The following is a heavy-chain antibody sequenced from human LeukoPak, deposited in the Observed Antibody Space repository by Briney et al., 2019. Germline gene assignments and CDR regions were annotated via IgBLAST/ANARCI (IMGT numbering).Heavy chain of an antibody. V-gene: IGHV3-48*03. CDR3: AKSGWSRNY. Sequence: PGGSLRLSCAASGFTFSSYEMNWVRQAPGKGLEWVSYISSSGSTIYYADSVKGRFTISRDNSKNTLYLQMNSLRAEDTAVYYCAKSGWSRNYWGQGTLVTVSS. CDR1: GFTFSSYE. D-gene: IGHD2-15*01. J-gene: IGHJ4*02. CDR2: ISSSGSTI.